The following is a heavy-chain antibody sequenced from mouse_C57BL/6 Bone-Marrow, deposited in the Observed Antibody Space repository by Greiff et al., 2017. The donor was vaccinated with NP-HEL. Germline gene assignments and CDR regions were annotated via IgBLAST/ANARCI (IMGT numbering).Heavy chain of an antibody. J-gene: IGHJ3*01. CDR1: GFTFSSYG. Sequence: EVQLQESGGDLVKPGGSLKLSCAASGFTFSSYGMSWVRQTPDQRLEWVATISSGGSYTYYPDSVKGRFTLSRDNAKNTLYLQMSSLKSEDTAMYYCARPYYYDGAWFAYWGQGTRVTVSA. V-gene: IGHV5-6*01. D-gene: IGHD1-1*01. CDR3: ARPYYYDGAWFAY. CDR2: ISSGGSYT.